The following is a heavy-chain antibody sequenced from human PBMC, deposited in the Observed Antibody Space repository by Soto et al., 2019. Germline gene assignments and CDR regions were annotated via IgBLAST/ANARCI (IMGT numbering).Heavy chain of an antibody. Sequence: GESLKISCKASGYIIKTYWIGWVRQMPGQGLEWMGIIFPDDSDTRYSPSFQGHVTISVDKSISTAYVQWSSLKASDSAIYYCFRGGVTSRTFDYWGQGTLVTVSS. V-gene: IGHV5-51*01. CDR3: FRGGVTSRTFDY. CDR2: IFPDDSDT. J-gene: IGHJ4*02. CDR1: GYIIKTYW. D-gene: IGHD3-16*01.